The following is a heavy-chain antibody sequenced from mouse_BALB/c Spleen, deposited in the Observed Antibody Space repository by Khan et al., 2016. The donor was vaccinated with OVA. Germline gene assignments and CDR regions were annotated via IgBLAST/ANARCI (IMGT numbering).Heavy chain of an antibody. J-gene: IGHJ4*01. Sequence: EVQLQESGPGLVKPSQSLSLTCTVTGYSITSDYAWDWIRQFPGNKLEWMGYISYGGSTSYNHTLKSRISITRDTSKNQFFLQLNSVTTEDTATYYCARKNYYGYAMDYWGQGTSVTVSS. V-gene: IGHV3-2*02. CDR1: GYSITSDYA. CDR3: ARKNYYGYAMDY. D-gene: IGHD1-1*01. CDR2: ISYGGST.